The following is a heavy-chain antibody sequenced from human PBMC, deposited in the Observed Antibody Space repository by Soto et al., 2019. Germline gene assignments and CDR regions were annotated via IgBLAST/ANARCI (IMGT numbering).Heavy chain of an antibody. CDR1: GFTFSSYA. CDR2: ISYDGNNK. V-gene: IGHV3-30-3*01. D-gene: IGHD2-15*01. CDR3: ARAGCDGGTCYTLVGLRYGMDV. Sequence: QVLLVESGGGVVQPGRSLRLSCAASGFTFSSYAMYWVRQAPGKGLEWVAIISYDGNNKHYADSVKGRFTIARDNSQNTLYLQMNSLGAEDTAVYYCARAGCDGGTCYTLVGLRYGMDVWGQGTTVTVSS. J-gene: IGHJ6*02.